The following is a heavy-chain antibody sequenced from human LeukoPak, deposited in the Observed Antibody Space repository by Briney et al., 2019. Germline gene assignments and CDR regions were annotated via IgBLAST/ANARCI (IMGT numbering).Heavy chain of an antibody. CDR1: GGSTSSGSYY. V-gene: IGHV4-61*02. CDR3: ASTTYYYDSSGYSDAFEI. Sequence: SQTLSLTCIVSGGSTSSGSYYWSWIRQPAGKGLEWIGRIYTSGTTNYNPSLKSRVTMSVETSKNHFYLKLSSVTAADTAVYYCASTTYYYDSSGYSDAFEIWGQGTMVTVSS. J-gene: IGHJ3*02. D-gene: IGHD3-22*01. CDR2: IYTSGTT.